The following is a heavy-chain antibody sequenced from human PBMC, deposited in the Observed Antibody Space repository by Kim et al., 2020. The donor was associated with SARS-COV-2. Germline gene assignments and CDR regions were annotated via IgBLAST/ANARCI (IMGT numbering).Heavy chain of an antibody. D-gene: IGHD3-22*01. Sequence: VKGRFTISRDDSKNTLYLQMNSLKTEDTAVYYCTTYYYDSSGYRYWYFDLWGRGTLVTVSS. CDR3: TTYYYDSSGYRYWYFDL. V-gene: IGHV3-15*01. J-gene: IGHJ2*01.